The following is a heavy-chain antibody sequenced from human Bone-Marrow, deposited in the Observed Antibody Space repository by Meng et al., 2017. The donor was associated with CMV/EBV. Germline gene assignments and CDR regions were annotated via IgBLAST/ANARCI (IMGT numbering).Heavy chain of an antibody. J-gene: IGHJ4*02. V-gene: IGHV1-69*05. CDR3: ARVKDYYDSSAGFDY. CDR1: GYRFTSYG. D-gene: IGHD3-22*01. CDR2: IIPIFGTA. Sequence: SVKVSCKASGYRFTSYGISWVRQAPGQGLEWMGGIIPIFGTANYAQKFQGRVTITTDESTSTAYMELSSLRSEDTAVYYCARVKDYYDSSAGFDYWGQGTLVTVSS.